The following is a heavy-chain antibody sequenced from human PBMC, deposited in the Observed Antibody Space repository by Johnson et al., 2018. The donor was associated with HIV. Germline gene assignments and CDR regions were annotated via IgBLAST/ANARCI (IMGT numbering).Heavy chain of an antibody. CDR3: ARRWELLKTTDAFDI. CDR2: ITWNGGST. V-gene: IGHV3-20*04. CDR1: GFTFADYG. J-gene: IGHJ3*02. D-gene: IGHD1-26*01. Sequence: VQLVESGGGLVQPGGSLRLSCAASGFTFADYGMSWVRHAPGKGLEWVSGITWNGGSTGYADSVKGRFTISRDNAKNSLYLQMNSLGAEDTAVYYCARRWELLKTTDAFDIWGQGTMVTVSS.